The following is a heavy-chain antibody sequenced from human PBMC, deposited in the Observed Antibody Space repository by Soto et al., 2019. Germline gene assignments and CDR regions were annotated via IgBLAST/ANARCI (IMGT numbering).Heavy chain of an antibody. Sequence: PSETLSLTCSVSGDSISRGSNYWSWMRQRPGKGLEWIGYVFHTGSTNFNPSLKSRVAMSVDTSKNQFSLQVISVTASDTAVYYCARLPILTAYPHVACRGQGTRVTGAS. V-gene: IGHV4-61*01. CDR3: ARLPILTAYPHVAC. J-gene: IGHJ4*01. D-gene: IGHD3-9*01. CDR2: VFHTGST. CDR1: GDSISRGSNY.